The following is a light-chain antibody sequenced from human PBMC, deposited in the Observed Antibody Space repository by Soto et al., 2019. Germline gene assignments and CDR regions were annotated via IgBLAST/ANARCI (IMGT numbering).Light chain of an antibody. CDR3: MQALQTPPKWT. J-gene: IGKJ1*01. CDR2: LGS. V-gene: IGKV2-28*01. CDR1: QSLLHSNGYIY. Sequence: DIVLTQSPLSLPVTPGEPASISCRSSQSLLHSNGYIYLDWYLQKPGQSPQLLIYLGSSRASGVPDRFSGSGSGTDCTLKISRVEAEDVGVYYCMQALQTPPKWTFGQGTKVEIQ.